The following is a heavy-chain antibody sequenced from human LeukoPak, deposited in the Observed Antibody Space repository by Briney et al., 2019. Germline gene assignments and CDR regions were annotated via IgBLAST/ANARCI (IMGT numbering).Heavy chain of an antibody. J-gene: IGHJ4*02. CDR3: ARAGYGY. CDR2: INHSGST. V-gene: IGHV4-34*01. Sequence: PSETLSLTCAVSGESFSGNFWTWIRQPPGKGLEWIGEINHSGSTNYNPSLKSRVTISVDTSKNQFSLKLSSVTAADTAVYYCARAGYGYWGQGTLVTVSS. CDR1: GESFSGNF. D-gene: IGHD5-18*01.